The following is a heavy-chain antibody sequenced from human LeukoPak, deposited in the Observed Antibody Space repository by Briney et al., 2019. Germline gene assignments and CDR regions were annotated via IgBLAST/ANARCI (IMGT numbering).Heavy chain of an antibody. CDR2: IIPIFGTA. CDR1: GGTFSSYA. CDR3: SSGYCSGGSCYSAIFAP. V-gene: IGHV1-69*05. Sequence: VASVKVSCKASGGTFSSYAISWVRQAPGQGLEWMGGIIPIFGTANYAQKFQGRVTITTDESTSTAYMELSSLRSEDTAVYYCSSGYCSGGSCYSAIFAPWGQGPLVTVSS. D-gene: IGHD2-15*01. J-gene: IGHJ5*02.